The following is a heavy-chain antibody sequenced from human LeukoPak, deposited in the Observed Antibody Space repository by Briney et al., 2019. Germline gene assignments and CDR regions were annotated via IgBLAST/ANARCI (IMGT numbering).Heavy chain of an antibody. D-gene: IGHD6-19*01. V-gene: IGHV1-18*01. J-gene: IGHJ4*02. CDR1: GYTFANYG. CDR2: ISGYNGNT. Sequence: SVKVSCKASGYTFANYGISWVRQAPGQGLEWMGWISGYNGNTNYAQKFQGRVTMTTDTSTSTAYMEVRSLRSDDTAVYYCARDGGSGLYYFDYWGQGTLVTVSS. CDR3: ARDGGSGLYYFDY.